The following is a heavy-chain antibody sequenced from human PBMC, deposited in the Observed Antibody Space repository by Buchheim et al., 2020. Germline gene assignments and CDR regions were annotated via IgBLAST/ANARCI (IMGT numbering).Heavy chain of an antibody. CDR1: GGSFSGSY. D-gene: IGHD2-2*01. V-gene: IGHV4-34*01. Sequence: QVQLQQWGAGLLKPSETLSLTCGVYGGSFSGSYWSWIRQPPGQGLEWIAEITHSGSTNSNPSLKSRVTMSVDTSMHQVSLKLSSVTAAGTAVYYCARPAGPARDQSYPLDFWGQGTL. J-gene: IGHJ4*02. CDR2: ITHSGST. CDR3: ARPAGPARDQSYPLDF.